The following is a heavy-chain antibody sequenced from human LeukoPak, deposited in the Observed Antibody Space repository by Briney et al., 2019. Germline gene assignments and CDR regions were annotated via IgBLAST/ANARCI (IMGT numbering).Heavy chain of an antibody. CDR1: GFTFSSYA. D-gene: IGHD3-3*01. Sequence: PGGSLRLSCAASGFTFSSYAMSWVRQAPGKGLEWVSAISGSGGSTYYADSVKGRFTISRDNSKNTLYLQMNSLRAEDTAVYYCAKDRGSITIFGVVAPHFDYWGQGTLATVSS. CDR3: AKDRGSITIFGVVAPHFDY. CDR2: ISGSGGST. J-gene: IGHJ4*02. V-gene: IGHV3-23*01.